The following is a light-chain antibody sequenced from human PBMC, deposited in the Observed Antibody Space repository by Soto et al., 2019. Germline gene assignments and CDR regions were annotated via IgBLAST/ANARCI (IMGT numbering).Light chain of an antibody. CDR2: EVS. Sequence: QSALTQPPSASGSPGQSVTISCTGTSSDIGTYDYVSWYQHLPDKAPKLIIYEVSKRPSGVPDRFSGSKSGNTASLTVSGLQAEDEGDYYCCSYGGGNNFYVFGTGTNFAVL. CDR1: SSDIGTYDY. J-gene: IGLJ1*01. V-gene: IGLV2-8*01. CDR3: CSYGGGNNFYV.